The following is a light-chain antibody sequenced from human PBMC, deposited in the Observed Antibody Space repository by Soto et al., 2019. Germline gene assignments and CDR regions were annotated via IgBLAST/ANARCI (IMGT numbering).Light chain of an antibody. CDR1: QRILDSNGYNC. J-gene: IGKJ1*01. Sequence: VMTKSPLSLLSAPPEQAAIPCSTTQRILDSNGYNCLDGYLQKQGRSPQLLIYLGSNRASGVTDRFSGSGSGTDFALKISRVEAEDVGLYYCIQALQAALTFGQGTKVDIK. CDR3: IQALQAALT. CDR2: LGS. V-gene: IGKV2-28*01.